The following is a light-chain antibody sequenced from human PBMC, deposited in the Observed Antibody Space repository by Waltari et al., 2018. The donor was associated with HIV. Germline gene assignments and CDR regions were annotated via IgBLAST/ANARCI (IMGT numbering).Light chain of an antibody. Sequence: DIQLPQSQSILSASAGAPVTTTSHSSSDINHYLNWYQPEPGTAPTVLIYDASYLFTGVSSRFIGSGSGTQFTFTISNLQPEDVGTYYCQQYDVAWAFNYGPGFTFGPGT. CDR2: DAS. V-gene: IGKV1-33*01. CDR1: SDINHY. J-gene: IGKJ3*01. CDR3: QQYDVAWAFNYGPGFT.